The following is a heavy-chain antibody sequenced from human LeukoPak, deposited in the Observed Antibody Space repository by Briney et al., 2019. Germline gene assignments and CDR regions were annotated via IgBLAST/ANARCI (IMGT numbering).Heavy chain of an antibody. CDR3: ARQNDYDFWSGYPKHYYMDV. D-gene: IGHD3-3*01. J-gene: IGHJ6*03. CDR1: GGSISSSSYY. V-gene: IGHV4-39*01. CDR2: IYYSGST. Sequence: SETLSLTCTASGGSISSSSYYWGWIRQPPGKGLEWIGSIYYSGSTYYNPSLKSRVTISVDTSKNQFSLKLSSVTAADTAVYYCARQNDYDFWSGYPKHYYMDVWGKGTTVTVSS.